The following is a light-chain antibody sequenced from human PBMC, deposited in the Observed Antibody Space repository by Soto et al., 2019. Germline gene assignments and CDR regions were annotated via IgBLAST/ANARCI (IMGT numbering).Light chain of an antibody. V-gene: IGKV3-15*01. Sequence: EIVMTQSPATLSVSPGESATLSCRASQSVSSNLAWYQQKPGQAPRLLIYGASTRATGIPARFSGSGSGTEFTLTISSLQSEDFAVYYCQQYNNWPETFGGGTKVDIK. J-gene: IGKJ4*01. CDR2: GAS. CDR1: QSVSSN. CDR3: QQYNNWPET.